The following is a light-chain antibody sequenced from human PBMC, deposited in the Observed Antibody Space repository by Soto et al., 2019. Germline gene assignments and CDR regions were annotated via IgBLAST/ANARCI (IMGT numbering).Light chain of an antibody. V-gene: IGLV2-14*01. CDR2: EVT. CDR1: SSDIGRYNF. CDR3: SSYTTGNTK. Sequence: QSALTQPASVSGSPGQSITISCTGSSSDIGRYNFVSWYQQYPGKAPKVIIYEVTNRPSGVSNRFSGSKSGNTASLTISGLQAEGEADYYCSSYTTGNTKFGGGTKLTVL. J-gene: IGLJ3*02.